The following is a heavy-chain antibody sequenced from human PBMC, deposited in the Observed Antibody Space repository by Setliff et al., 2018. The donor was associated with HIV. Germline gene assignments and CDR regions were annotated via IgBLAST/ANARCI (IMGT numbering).Heavy chain of an antibody. J-gene: IGHJ6*03. Sequence: PSETLSLTCTVSGGSISSYYWSWIRQPPGKGLEWIGYIYYSGSTNYNPSLKSRVTISVDTSKNQFSLKLSPVTAADTAVYYCARQITMVRGVYQPYYYYYMDVWGKGTTVTVSS. D-gene: IGHD3-10*01. CDR3: ARQITMVRGVYQPYYYYYMDV. V-gene: IGHV4-59*08. CDR1: GGSISSYY. CDR2: IYYSGST.